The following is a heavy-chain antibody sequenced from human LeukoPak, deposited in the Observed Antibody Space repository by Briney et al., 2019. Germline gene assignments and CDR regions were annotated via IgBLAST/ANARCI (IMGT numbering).Heavy chain of an antibody. CDR3: ARQYYYYSHMDV. V-gene: IGHV4-59*08. CDR1: GGSISSYY. Sequence: SETLSLTCTVSGGSISSYYWSWIRQPPGKGLEWIGYIYYSGSTNYNPSLKSRLTISVDTSKNQFSLKLSSVTAADTAVYYCARQYYYYSHMDVWGQGTTVTVSS. CDR2: IYYSGST. J-gene: IGHJ6*02.